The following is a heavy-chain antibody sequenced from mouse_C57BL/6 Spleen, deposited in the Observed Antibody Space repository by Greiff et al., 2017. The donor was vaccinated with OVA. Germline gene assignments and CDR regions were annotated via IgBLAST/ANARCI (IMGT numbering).Heavy chain of an antibody. D-gene: IGHD2-4*01. Sequence: QVQLKQPGAELVRPGSSVKLSCKASGYTFTSYWMHWVKQRPIQGLEWIGNIDPSDSETHYNQKFKDKATLTVDKSSSTAYMQLSSLTSEDSAVYYCAREGLRRTFDYWGQGTTLTVSS. CDR2: IDPSDSET. CDR3: AREGLRRTFDY. J-gene: IGHJ2*01. V-gene: IGHV1-52*01. CDR1: GYTFTSYW.